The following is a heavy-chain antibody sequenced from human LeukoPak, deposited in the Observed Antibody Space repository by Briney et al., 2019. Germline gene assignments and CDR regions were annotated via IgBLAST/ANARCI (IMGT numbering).Heavy chain of an antibody. CDR1: TSH. V-gene: IGHV1-18*01. Sequence: ASVKVSCKATSHISWVRQAPGQGLEWMGWIGSYEGDTYYAQKFQGRVTVTTDTSTNTAHMELRSLRADDTAVYYCARDFWNFYDSSGYYRDFDSWGQGTLVTVSS. J-gene: IGHJ5*01. CDR2: IGSYEGDT. CDR3: ARDFWNFYDSSGYYRDFDS. D-gene: IGHD3-22*01.